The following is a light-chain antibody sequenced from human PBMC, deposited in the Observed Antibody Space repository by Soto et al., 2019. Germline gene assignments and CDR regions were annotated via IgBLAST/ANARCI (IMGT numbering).Light chain of an antibody. V-gene: IGKV3-15*01. CDR2: DAS. CDR3: QQYNNWSLT. Sequence: EIVMTQSPATLSVSPGERATLSCRASQSVNNNLAWYQQKPGQAPMLLIYDASPRATGIPARFSGSGSGTDFTLTISSRQSEDFAVYYWQQYNNWSLTFGGGTKVDIK. CDR1: QSVNNN. J-gene: IGKJ4*01.